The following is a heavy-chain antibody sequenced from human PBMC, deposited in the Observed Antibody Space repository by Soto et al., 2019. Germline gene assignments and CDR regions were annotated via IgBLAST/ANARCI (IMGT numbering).Heavy chain of an antibody. CDR2: ISYDGSNK. V-gene: IGHV3-30*03. CDR1: GFTFSSYG. Sequence: GGSLRLSCAASGFTFSSYGMHWVRQAPGKGLEWVAVISYDGSNKYYADSVKGRFTISRDNSKNTLYLQMNSLRAEDTAVYYCASQILTGYYSFDSWGQGTLVTVSS. CDR3: ASQILTGYYSFDS. J-gene: IGHJ4*02. D-gene: IGHD3-9*01.